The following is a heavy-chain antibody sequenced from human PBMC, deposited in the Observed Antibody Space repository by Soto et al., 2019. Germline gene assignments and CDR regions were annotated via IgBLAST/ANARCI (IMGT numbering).Heavy chain of an antibody. Sequence: PGGSLRLSCAASGFNVNNNYMNWVRQAPGKGLEWVSVFYSGGTTYYADSVRGRFTISRDNSKNTLYLQMNSLRAEDTAVYYCARTPGFTAMAPYYYYAMDVWGQGTTVTVSS. D-gene: IGHD5-18*01. CDR2: FYSGGTT. CDR1: GFNVNNNY. J-gene: IGHJ6*02. CDR3: ARTPGFTAMAPYYYYAMDV. V-gene: IGHV3-53*01.